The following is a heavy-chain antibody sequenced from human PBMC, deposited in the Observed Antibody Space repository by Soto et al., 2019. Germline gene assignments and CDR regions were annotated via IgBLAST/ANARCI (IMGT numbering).Heavy chain of an antibody. CDR2: IVYDGSDR. Sequence: QVQLVESGGGVVQPGRSLRLSCAASGFTFSSYAMHWVRQAPGKGLEWVATIVYDGSDRNHADSVKGRFTISRDDFKSALCLQLNSLRAEDTAVYYCGRDRIRSGRSGMDVWCQGTTVTVS. CDR1: GFTFSSYA. J-gene: IGHJ6*02. V-gene: IGHV3-30*04. D-gene: IGHD1-26*01. CDR3: GRDRIRSGRSGMDV.